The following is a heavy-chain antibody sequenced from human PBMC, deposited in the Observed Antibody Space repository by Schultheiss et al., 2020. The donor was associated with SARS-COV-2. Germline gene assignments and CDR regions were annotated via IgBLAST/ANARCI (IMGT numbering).Heavy chain of an antibody. J-gene: IGHJ6*02. D-gene: IGHD3-10*01. CDR2: INHSGST. CDR1: GGSISSGSYY. CDR3: ARGRSALLWFRELPYYYGMDV. V-gene: IGHV4-39*07. Sequence: SETLSLTCTVSGGSISSGSYYWSWIRQPPGKGLEWIGEINHSGSTNYNPSLKSRVTISVDTSKNQFSLKLSSVTAADTAVYYCARGRSALLWFRELPYYYGMDVWGQGTTVTVSS.